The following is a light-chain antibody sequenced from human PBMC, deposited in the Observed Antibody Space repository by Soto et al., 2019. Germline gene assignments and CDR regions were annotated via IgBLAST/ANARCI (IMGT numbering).Light chain of an antibody. J-gene: IGLJ1*01. Sequence: SSELTQPPSVSVSPGQTASITCSGDKLGDKYASWYQQKPGQSPVLVIYQDIKRPSGIPERFSGSNSGNTATLTISGTQAMDEADYYCQAWDSSTCVFGTGTKVTVL. V-gene: IGLV3-1*01. CDR1: KLGDKY. CDR2: QDI. CDR3: QAWDSSTCV.